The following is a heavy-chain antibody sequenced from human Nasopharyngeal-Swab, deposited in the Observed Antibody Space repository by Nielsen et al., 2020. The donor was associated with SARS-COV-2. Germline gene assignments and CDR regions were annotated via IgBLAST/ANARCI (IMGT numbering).Heavy chain of an antibody. CDR3: AREDNVRNYFDY. D-gene: IGHD1-14*01. Sequence: LSLTCAASGFTFFSYGMHWVRQAPGKGLEWVAVIWYDGSNKYYADSVRGRFTISRDNSKNTLYLQMNSLRAEDTAVYYCAREDNVRNYFDYWGQGTLVTVSS. V-gene: IGHV3-33*01. CDR1: GFTFFSYG. J-gene: IGHJ4*02. CDR2: IWYDGSNK.